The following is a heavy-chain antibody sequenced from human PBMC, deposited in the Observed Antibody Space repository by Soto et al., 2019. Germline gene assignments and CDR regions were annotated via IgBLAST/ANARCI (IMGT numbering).Heavy chain of an antibody. D-gene: IGHD3-22*01. V-gene: IGHV1-2*02. Sequence: QVQLVQSGAEVKKPGASVKVSCKASGCTFTGYYVHWVRQAPGQGLEWMGWINPNSGGTKSAQKFQGRVTMTRDTSISTAYMELSRLRSDDTAVYYCSRKKGHYYDSSGYHYYFDYWGQGTLVTVSS. CDR1: GCTFTGYY. CDR2: INPNSGGT. J-gene: IGHJ4*02. CDR3: SRKKGHYYDSSGYHYYFDY.